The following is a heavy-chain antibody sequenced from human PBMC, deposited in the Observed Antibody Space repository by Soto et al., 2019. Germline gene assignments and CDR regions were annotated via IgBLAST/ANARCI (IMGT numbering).Heavy chain of an antibody. J-gene: IGHJ6*02. CDR2: IYHSGST. Sequence: QLQLQESGSGLVKPSQTLSLTCAVSGGSISSGGYSWSWIRQPPGKGLEWIGYIYHSGSTYYNPYLKSRVTISVDRSKNQFSLKLSSVTAADTAVYYCARGSKLGYCSGGSCYYYYGMDVWGQGTTVTVSS. CDR1: GGSISSGGYS. D-gene: IGHD2-15*01. CDR3: ARGSKLGYCSGGSCYYYYGMDV. V-gene: IGHV4-30-2*01.